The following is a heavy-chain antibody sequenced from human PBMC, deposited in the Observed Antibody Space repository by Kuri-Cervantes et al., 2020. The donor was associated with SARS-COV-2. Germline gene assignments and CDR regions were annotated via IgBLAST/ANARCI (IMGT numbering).Heavy chain of an antibody. CDR3: ARASLDLTIFGVAYGAFDI. Sequence: GGSLRLSCAASGFTFSSYWMHWVRQAPGKGLVWVSRINSDGSSTSYADSVKGRFTISRDNAKNTLYLQMNSLRAEDTAVYYCARASLDLTIFGVAYGAFDIWGQGTMVTVSS. J-gene: IGHJ3*02. D-gene: IGHD3-3*01. CDR1: GFTFSSYW. V-gene: IGHV3-74*01. CDR2: INSDGSST.